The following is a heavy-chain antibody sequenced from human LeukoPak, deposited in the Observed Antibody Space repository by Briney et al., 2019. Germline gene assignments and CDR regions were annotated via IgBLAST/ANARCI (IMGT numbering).Heavy chain of an antibody. CDR3: AKGNCGGDCYTYYYFYMDV. D-gene: IGHD2-21*02. V-gene: IGHV3-30*02. J-gene: IGHJ6*03. CDR1: GFTFSSYG. CDR2: IRFDGSNK. Sequence: PGGSLRLSRAASGFTFSSYGMHWVRQAPGKGLEWVAFIRFDGSNKYYADSVKGRFTISRDNSKNTLYLQMNGLRAEDTAVYYCAKGNCGGDCYTYYYFYMDVWGKGTTVTVSS.